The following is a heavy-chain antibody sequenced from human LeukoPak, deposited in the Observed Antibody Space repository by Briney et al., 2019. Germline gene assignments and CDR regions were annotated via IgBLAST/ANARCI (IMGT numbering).Heavy chain of an antibody. CDR1: GFIFSSHG. CDR2: ISPSGDIT. CDR3: ARGSTYSSGWYTGFDY. Sequence: GGSLRLSCAASGFIFSSHGMNWVRQAPGKGLEWVSGISPSGDITYYADSVKGRFTISRDNSKNTLYLQMNSLRAEDTAVYYCARGSTYSSGWYTGFDYWGQGTMVTVSS. V-gene: IGHV3-23*01. D-gene: IGHD6-19*01. J-gene: IGHJ4*02.